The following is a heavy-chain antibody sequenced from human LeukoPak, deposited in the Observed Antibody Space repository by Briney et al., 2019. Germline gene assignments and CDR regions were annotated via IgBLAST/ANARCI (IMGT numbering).Heavy chain of an antibody. Sequence: ASVNVSCKASGYTFTSYYMHWVRQAPGQGLEWMGIINPSGGSTSYAQKFQGRVTMTRDTSTSTVYMELSSLRSEDTAVYYCARERVVVVITGIYYYYGMDVWGQGTTVTVSS. CDR3: ARERVVVVITGIYYYYGMDV. D-gene: IGHD3-22*01. J-gene: IGHJ6*02. V-gene: IGHV1-46*01. CDR1: GYTFTSYY. CDR2: INPSGGST.